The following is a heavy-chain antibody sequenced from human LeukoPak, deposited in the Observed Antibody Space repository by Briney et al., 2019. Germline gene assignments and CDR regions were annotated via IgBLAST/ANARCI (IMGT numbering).Heavy chain of an antibody. V-gene: IGHV3-48*03. CDR3: TRDTVGRGVIPIGNDY. CDR2: ISSSGSTK. Sequence: PGGSLRLSCAASGFTFSSHEMNWVRQAPGKGLEWVSYISSSGSTKYYADSVKGRFTISRDNAKNSLYLQMNSLRAEDTAVYYCTRDTVGRGVIPIGNDYWGQATLVTVRS. D-gene: IGHD3-10*01. J-gene: IGHJ4*02. CDR1: GFTFSSHE.